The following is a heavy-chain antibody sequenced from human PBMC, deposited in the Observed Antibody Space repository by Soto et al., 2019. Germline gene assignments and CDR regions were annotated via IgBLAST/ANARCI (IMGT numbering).Heavy chain of an antibody. V-gene: IGHV1-69*13. CDR3: TRRVRGVVHFKDAFDI. J-gene: IGHJ3*02. CDR2: IIPIFGTA. Sequence: SSVKGSCKASGGTFSSYAISWVRQAPGQGLEWMGGIIPIFGTANYAQKFQGRVTITADESTSTAYMELSSLRSEDTAVYYCTRRVRGVVHFKDAFDILGQGTRVTL. D-gene: IGHD2-21*01. CDR1: GGTFSSYA.